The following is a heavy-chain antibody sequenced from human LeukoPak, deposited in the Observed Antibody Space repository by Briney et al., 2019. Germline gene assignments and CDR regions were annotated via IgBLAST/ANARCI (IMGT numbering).Heavy chain of an antibody. V-gene: IGHV1-8*01. Sequence: ASVKVSCKVSGYTFTSYDINWVRQATGQGLEWMGWMNPNSGNTGYAQKFQGRVTMTRNTSISTAYMELSSLRSEDTAVYYCVRYYSSSWYYGMDVWGQGTTVTVSS. D-gene: IGHD6-13*01. CDR3: VRYYSSSWYYGMDV. J-gene: IGHJ6*02. CDR2: MNPNSGNT. CDR1: GYTFTSYD.